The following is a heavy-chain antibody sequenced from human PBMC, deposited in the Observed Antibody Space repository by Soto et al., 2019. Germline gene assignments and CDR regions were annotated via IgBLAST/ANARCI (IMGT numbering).Heavy chain of an antibody. Sequence: ASVKVSCTASGGTFSSSAISWVRQAPGQGLEWMGGIIPIFGTANYAQKFQGRVTITADESTSTAYMELSSLRSEDTAVYYCANGLKGAFDIWGQGTMVTVSS. J-gene: IGHJ3*02. CDR1: GGTFSSSA. V-gene: IGHV1-69*13. CDR2: IIPIFGTA. D-gene: IGHD2-21*01. CDR3: ANGLKGAFDI.